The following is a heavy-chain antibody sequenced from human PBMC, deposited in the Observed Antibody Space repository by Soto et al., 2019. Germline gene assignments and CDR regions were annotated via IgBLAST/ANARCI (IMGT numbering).Heavy chain of an antibody. CDR1: GGSISSGDYY. CDR3: ARQEQQLVLYYYYGMDV. CDR2: IYYSGNT. Sequence: SETLSLTCTVSGGSISSGDYYWSWIRQPPGKGLEWIGYIYYSGNTYYNPSLKSRVTISVDTSKNQFSLKLSSVTAADTAVYYCARQEQQLVLYYYYGMDVWGQGTTVTVSS. V-gene: IGHV4-30-4*01. J-gene: IGHJ6*02. D-gene: IGHD6-13*01.